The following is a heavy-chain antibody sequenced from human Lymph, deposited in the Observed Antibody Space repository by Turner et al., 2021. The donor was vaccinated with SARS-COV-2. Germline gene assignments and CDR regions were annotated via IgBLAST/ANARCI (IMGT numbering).Heavy chain of an antibody. V-gene: IGHV3-7*01. CDR3: ARMGSSSWYFDY. J-gene: IGHJ4*02. Sequence: EVQLVESGGGLVQPGGSVRHSCAASGFTFSYYWMSWVRQAPGKGLEWVANIKQDGSEKYYVDSVKGRFTISRDNAKNSLFLQMNSLRAEDTAVYYCARMGSSSWYFDYWGQGTLVTVSS. CDR2: IKQDGSEK. D-gene: IGHD1-26*01. CDR1: GFTFSYYW.